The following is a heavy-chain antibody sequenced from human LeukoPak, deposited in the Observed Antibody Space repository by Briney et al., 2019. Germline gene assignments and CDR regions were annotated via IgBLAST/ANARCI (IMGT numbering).Heavy chain of an antibody. CDR2: IRYDGSNK. CDR1: GFTFSSYG. D-gene: IGHD3-9*01. CDR3: AKDDTGYLYYYYMDV. Sequence: GGSLRLSCAASGFTFSSYGMHWVRQAPGKGLEWVAFIRYDGSNKYYADSVKGRFTISRDNSKNTLYLQMNSLRAEDTAVYYCAKDDTGYLYYYYMDVWGKGTTVAVSS. V-gene: IGHV3-30*02. J-gene: IGHJ6*03.